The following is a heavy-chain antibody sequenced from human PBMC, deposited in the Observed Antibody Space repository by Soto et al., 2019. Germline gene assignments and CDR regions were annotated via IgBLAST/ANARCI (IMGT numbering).Heavy chain of an antibody. Sequence: SQTLSLTCVISGDSVSSNSAAWNWIRQSPSRGLEWLGRTYYRSKWYNDYAVSVKSRITINPDTSKNQFSLQLNSVTPEDTAVYYCAREIRGNWNYGPYFDYWGQGTLVTVSS. CDR3: AREIRGNWNYGPYFDY. CDR1: GDSVSSNSAA. CDR2: TYYRSKWYN. D-gene: IGHD1-7*01. V-gene: IGHV6-1*01. J-gene: IGHJ4*02.